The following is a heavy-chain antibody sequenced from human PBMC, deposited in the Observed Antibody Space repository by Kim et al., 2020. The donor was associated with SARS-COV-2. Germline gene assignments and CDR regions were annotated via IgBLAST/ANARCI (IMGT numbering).Heavy chain of an antibody. J-gene: IGHJ4*02. CDR2: ISWNSGSI. D-gene: IGHD3-10*01. V-gene: IGHV3-9*01. CDR3: AKEGDSSTY. CDR1: GFTFDDYA. Sequence: GRSLRLSCAASGFTFDDYAMHWVRQAPGKGLEWVSGISWNSGSIGYADSVKGRFTISRDNAKNSLYLQMNSLRAEDTALYYCAKEGDSSTYWGQGTLVTVSS.